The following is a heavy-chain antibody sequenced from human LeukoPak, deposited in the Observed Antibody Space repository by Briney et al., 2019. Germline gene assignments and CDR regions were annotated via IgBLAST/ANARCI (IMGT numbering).Heavy chain of an antibody. D-gene: IGHD5-18*01. CDR3: ARQDTAMVTF. J-gene: IGHJ4*02. V-gene: IGHV4-61*01. CDR2: IYYSGST. CDR1: GGSFSSGSYY. Sequence: PSETLSLTCTVSGGSFSSGSYYWSWIRQPPGKGLEWIGYIYYSGSTNYNPSLKSRVTISVDTSKNQFSLKLSSVTAADTAVYYCARQDTAMVTFWGQGTLVTVSS.